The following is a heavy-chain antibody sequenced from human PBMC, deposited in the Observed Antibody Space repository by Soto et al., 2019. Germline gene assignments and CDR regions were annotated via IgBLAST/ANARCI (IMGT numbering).Heavy chain of an antibody. V-gene: IGHV3-23*01. CDR3: AKGAYDSSRSSTDY. CDR1: GFTFTNYA. Sequence: EVQLLESGGGLVQPGGSLRLSCAASGFTFTNYAMFWVRQAPGKGLEWVSTISGTAFTTYYADSVKGRFTISRDNSKNTLYLQMNSLRAEDTALYYCAKGAYDSSRSSTDYWGQGTLVTVSS. J-gene: IGHJ4*02. D-gene: IGHD3-22*01. CDR2: ISGTAFTT.